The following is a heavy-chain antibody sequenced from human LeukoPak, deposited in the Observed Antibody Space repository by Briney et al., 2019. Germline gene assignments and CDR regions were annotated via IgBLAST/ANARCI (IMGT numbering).Heavy chain of an antibody. V-gene: IGHV3-21*01. J-gene: IGHJ5*02. CDR2: ISSSSTYI. CDR3: AGDALEVDFWSGYYMYNWFDP. Sequence: GGSLRLSCAASGFTFSSYSMNWVRQAPGKGLEWVSSISSSSTYIYYADSVRGRFTISRDNAKNSLYLQMNSLRAEDTAVYYCAGDALEVDFWSGYYMYNWFDPWGQGTLVTVSS. CDR1: GFTFSSYS. D-gene: IGHD3-3*01.